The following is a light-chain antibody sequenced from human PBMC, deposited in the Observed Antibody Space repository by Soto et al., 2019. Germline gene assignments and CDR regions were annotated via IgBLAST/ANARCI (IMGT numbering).Light chain of an antibody. V-gene: IGLV1-47*01. J-gene: IGLJ2*01. CDR2: RNN. Sequence: SVLAQPTSASGTPGERVPISFSGNSSNIGSNYVYWYQQLPGTAPKLLIYRNNQRPSGVPDRFSGSKSGTSASLAISGLRSEDEADYYCAAWDDSLSVVFGGGTKVTVL. CDR3: AAWDDSLSVV. CDR1: SSNIGSNY.